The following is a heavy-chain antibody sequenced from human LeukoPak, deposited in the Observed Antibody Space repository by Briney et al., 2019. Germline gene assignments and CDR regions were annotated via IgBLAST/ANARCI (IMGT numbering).Heavy chain of an antibody. CDR3: ASGREYCSGGSCYSSDDAFDI. D-gene: IGHD2-15*01. J-gene: IGHJ3*02. V-gene: IGHV1-2*02. CDR1: GYTFTGYY. Sequence: ASVKVSCKTSGYTFTGYYMHWVRQAPGQGLEWMGWINPNSGGTNYAQKFQGRVTMTRDTSISTAYMELSRLRSDDTAVYYCASGREYCSGGSCYSSDDAFDIWGQGTMVTVSS. CDR2: INPNSGGT.